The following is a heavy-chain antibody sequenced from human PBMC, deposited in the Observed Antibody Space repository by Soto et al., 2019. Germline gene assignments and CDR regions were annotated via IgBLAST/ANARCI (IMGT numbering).Heavy chain of an antibody. V-gene: IGHV3-48*01. CDR1: GFTFSSYS. CDR3: ARLYYYDSSGYFDY. CDR2: ISSSSSTI. D-gene: IGHD3-22*01. J-gene: IGHJ4*02. Sequence: EVQLVESGGGLVQPGGSLRLSCAASGFTFSSYSMNWVRQAPGKGLEWVSYISSSSSTIYYADSVKGRFTISRDNAKNSLYLQMNSLRAEDTAVYYCARLYYYDSSGYFDYWGQGTLVTVSS.